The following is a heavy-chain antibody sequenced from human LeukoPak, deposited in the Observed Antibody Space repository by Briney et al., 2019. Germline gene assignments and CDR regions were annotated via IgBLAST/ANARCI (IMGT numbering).Heavy chain of an antibody. J-gene: IGHJ4*02. CDR3: AKDRVPLAARPLHFDY. D-gene: IGHD6-6*01. CDR2: IYSGGST. CDR1: GFTVSSND. Sequence: GGSLRLSCAASGFTVSSNDMSWVRQAPGKGLECISVIYSGGSTDYADSVKGRLTISRDNSKNTLYLQMNSLRAEDTAVYYCAKDRVPLAARPLHFDYWGQGTLVTVSS. V-gene: IGHV3-53*01.